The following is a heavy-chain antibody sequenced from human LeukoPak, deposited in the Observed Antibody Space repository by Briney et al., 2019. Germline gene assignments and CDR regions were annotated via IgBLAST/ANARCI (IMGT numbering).Heavy chain of an antibody. J-gene: IGHJ4*02. CDR2: IKHDGSEK. Sequence: GGSLRLSCSASGFTFSTYWVNWVRQAPGKGLEWVANIKHDGSEKYYVDSVKGRFTISRDNAKNSLYLQMNSLRAEDTAVYYCARDGSGEWPIGYWGQGILVTVSS. V-gene: IGHV3-7*01. CDR3: ARDGSGEWPIGY. D-gene: IGHD3-10*01. CDR1: GFTFSTYW.